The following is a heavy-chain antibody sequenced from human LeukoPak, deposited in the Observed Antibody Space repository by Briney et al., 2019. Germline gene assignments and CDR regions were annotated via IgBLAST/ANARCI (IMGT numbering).Heavy chain of an antibody. CDR3: AKEGAGSSSTPYFDY. Sequence: PGGSLRLSCAASGFTFHNNGMSWVRQAPGKGLEWVSAISGSGGSTYYADSVKGRFTISRDNSKNTLYLQMNSLRAEDTAVYYCAKEGAGSSSTPYFDYWGQGTLVTVSS. J-gene: IGHJ4*02. V-gene: IGHV3-23*01. CDR1: GFTFHNNG. D-gene: IGHD6-13*01. CDR2: ISGSGGST.